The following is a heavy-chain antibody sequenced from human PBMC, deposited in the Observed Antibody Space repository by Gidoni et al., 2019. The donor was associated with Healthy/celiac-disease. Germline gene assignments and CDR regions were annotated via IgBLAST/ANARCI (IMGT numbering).Heavy chain of an antibody. D-gene: IGHD1-1*01. Sequence: QVQLVESGGGLVKPGGSLRLSCAASVFTFSDYYMSWIRQAPGKGLEWVSYISSSGSTIYYADSVKGRFTISRDNAKNSLYLQMNSLRAEDTAVYYCARVDWTGTLFYWYFDLWGRGTLVTVSS. CDR3: ARVDWTGTLFYWYFDL. J-gene: IGHJ2*01. CDR1: VFTFSDYY. V-gene: IGHV3-11*01. CDR2: ISSSGSTI.